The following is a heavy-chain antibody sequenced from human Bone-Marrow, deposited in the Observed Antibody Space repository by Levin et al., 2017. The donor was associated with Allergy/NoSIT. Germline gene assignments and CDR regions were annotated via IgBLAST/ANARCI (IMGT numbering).Heavy chain of an antibody. V-gene: IGHV3-48*02. CDR3: ARDDFYISSGEGAH. Sequence: GGSLRLSCEASGLPFNTYSMNWVRQAPGKGLEWLAYISSSSDSMYYADSVKGRFTISRDNAKNSLFLQMHSLRDEDTALYYCARDDFYISSGEGAHWGQGTLVTVSS. D-gene: IGHD6-6*01. CDR1: GLPFNTYS. CDR2: ISSSSDSM. J-gene: IGHJ4*02.